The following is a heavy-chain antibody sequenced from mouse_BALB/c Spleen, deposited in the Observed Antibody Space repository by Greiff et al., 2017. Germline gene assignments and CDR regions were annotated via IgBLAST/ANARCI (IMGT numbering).Heavy chain of an antibody. CDR1: GYTFTDYN. D-gene: IGHD2-14*01. V-gene: IGHV1S29*02. CDR2: IYPYNGGT. J-gene: IGHJ4*01. CDR3: ARRGYGGIYYAMDY. Sequence: VQLQQSGPELVKPGASVKISCKASGYTFTDYNMHWVKQSHGKSLEWIGYIYPYNGGTGYNQKFKSKATLTVDNSSSTAYMELRSLTSEDSAVYYCARRGYGGIYYAMDYWGQGTSVTVSA.